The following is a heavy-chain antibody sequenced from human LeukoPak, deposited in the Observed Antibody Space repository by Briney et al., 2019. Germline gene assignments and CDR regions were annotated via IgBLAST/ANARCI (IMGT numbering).Heavy chain of an antibody. Sequence: ASVKVSCKASGYTFTSYGIRWVRQAPGQGLEWMGWISAYNGNTNYAQKLQGSVTMTTDTSTSTAYMELRSLRSDDTAVCCCARDRRGSGSYPDYWGQGTLVTVSS. CDR3: ARDRRGSGSYPDY. CDR2: ISAYNGNT. V-gene: IGHV1-18*01. CDR1: GYTFTSYG. J-gene: IGHJ4*02. D-gene: IGHD1-26*01.